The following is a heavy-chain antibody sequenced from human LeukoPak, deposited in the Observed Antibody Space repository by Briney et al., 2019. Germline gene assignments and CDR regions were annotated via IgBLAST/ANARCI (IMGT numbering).Heavy chain of an antibody. D-gene: IGHD6-19*01. CDR3: ARESRSGSGWDRDAFDI. V-gene: IGHV4-59*01. J-gene: IGHJ3*02. Sequence: SETLSPPFPVSGGSIHSYYWSWIRPPPGKGAEWPGYIYSSVSTNYNPSLKTPFTISVDTSNTQFSLKLSSVTAADTAVYYCARESRSGSGWDRDAFDIWGQGTMVTVSS. CDR1: GGSIHSYY. CDR2: IYSSVST.